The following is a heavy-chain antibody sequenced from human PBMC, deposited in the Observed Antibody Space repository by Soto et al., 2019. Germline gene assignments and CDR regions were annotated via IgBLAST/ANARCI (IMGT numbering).Heavy chain of an antibody. Sequence: PSETLSLTCTVSGGSISSYYWSWIRQPPGEGLEWIGYIYYSGSTNYNPSLKSRVTISVDTSKNQFSLKLSSVTAADTAVYYCARARIAAAGPFDYWGQGTLVTVSS. CDR2: IYYSGST. CDR3: ARARIAAAGPFDY. V-gene: IGHV4-59*01. CDR1: GGSISSYY. J-gene: IGHJ4*02. D-gene: IGHD6-13*01.